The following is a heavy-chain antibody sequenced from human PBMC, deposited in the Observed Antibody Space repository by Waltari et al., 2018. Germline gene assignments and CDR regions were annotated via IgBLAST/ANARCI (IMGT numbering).Heavy chain of an antibody. CDR2: IMKEGGLK. CDR1: GFSYSNHW. J-gene: IGHJ4*02. CDR3: ASQIRYNSGWVPFDY. D-gene: IGHD6-19*01. Sequence: EVQLVESGGALVQPGGSLRLSCVVSGFSYSNHWITGVRQVPGKGLGWVATIMKEGGLKYYLDSVKGRFTISRDNARNSLYLPMSSLRVEDTAMYHCASQIRYNSGWVPFDYWGLGTLVTVSS. V-gene: IGHV3-7*01.